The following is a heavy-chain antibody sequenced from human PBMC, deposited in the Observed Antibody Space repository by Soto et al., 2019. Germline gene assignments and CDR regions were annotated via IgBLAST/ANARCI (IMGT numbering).Heavy chain of an antibody. V-gene: IGHV3-13*01. CDR2: IGTAGET. D-gene: IGHD3-3*01. CDR1: GSTFSSYD. Sequence: GGSLRLSCAASGSTFSSYDMHWVRQATGKGLEWVSGIGTAGETYYPGSVKGRFTISRDDAKNSLYLQMNSLRAGDTALYYCARGGGRSGYSRYYYYGMDVWGQGTTVTVSS. J-gene: IGHJ6*02. CDR3: ARGGGRSGYSRYYYYGMDV.